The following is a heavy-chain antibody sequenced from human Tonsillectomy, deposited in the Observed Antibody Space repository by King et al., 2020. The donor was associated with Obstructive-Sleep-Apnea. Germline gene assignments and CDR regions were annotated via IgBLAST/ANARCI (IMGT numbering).Heavy chain of an antibody. D-gene: IGHD3-22*01. Sequence: QLVQSGGGLVRTGGSLRLSCAASGFTFTIAWMGWVRQAPGKGLGWLGRIKNKAEGGTTDYAAPVKGRFTISRDDLKNKLYLQTNSLKIEDTGVYYCISDSSGSLGALDFDYWGQGTLVTVSS. V-gene: IGHV3-15*01. CDR1: GFTFTIAW. CDR2: IKNKAEGGTT. CDR3: ISDSSGSLGALDFDY. J-gene: IGHJ4*02.